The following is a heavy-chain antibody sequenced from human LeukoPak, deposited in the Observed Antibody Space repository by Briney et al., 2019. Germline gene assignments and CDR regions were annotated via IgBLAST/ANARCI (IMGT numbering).Heavy chain of an antibody. J-gene: IGHJ5*02. V-gene: IGHV4-34*01. D-gene: IGHD6-13*01. Sequence: SKTLSLTCAVYGGSFSGYYWSWIRQPPGKGLEWIGEINHSGSTNYNPSLKSRVTISVDTSKNQFSLKLSSVTAADTAVYYCARSSAPYSSSWYVWFDPWGQGTLVTVSS. CDR3: ARSSAPYSSSWYVWFDP. CDR2: INHSGST. CDR1: GGSFSGYY.